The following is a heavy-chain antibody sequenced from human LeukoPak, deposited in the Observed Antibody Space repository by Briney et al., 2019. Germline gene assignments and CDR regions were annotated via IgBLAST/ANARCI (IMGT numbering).Heavy chain of an antibody. CDR2: IYTSGST. J-gene: IGHJ4*02. V-gene: IGHV4-4*07. Sequence: SETLSLTCTVSGGSISTYYWSWIRQPPGKGLEWIGRIYTSGSTNYNPSLKSRVTMSVDTSKNQFSLKLSSVTAADTAVYYCARDHSHDPSFDYWGQGTLVTVSS. D-gene: IGHD2-15*01. CDR3: ARDHSHDPSFDY. CDR1: GGSISTYY.